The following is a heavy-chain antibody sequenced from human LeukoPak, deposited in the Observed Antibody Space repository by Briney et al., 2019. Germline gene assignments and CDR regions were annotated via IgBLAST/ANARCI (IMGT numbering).Heavy chain of an antibody. J-gene: IGHJ5*02. Sequence: ASVKVSCKASGYTFTGYYMHWVRQAPGQGLECMGWINPNSGGTNYAQKFQGRVTMTRDTSISTAYMELSRLRSDDTAVYYCARDLGYYGSGSYYVVGWFDPWGQGTLVTVSS. CDR1: GYTFTGYY. D-gene: IGHD3-10*01. CDR2: INPNSGGT. CDR3: ARDLGYYGSGSYYVVGWFDP. V-gene: IGHV1-2*02.